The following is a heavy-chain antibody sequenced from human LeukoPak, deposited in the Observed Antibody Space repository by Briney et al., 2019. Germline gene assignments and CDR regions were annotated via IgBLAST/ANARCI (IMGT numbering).Heavy chain of an antibody. CDR2: INRDGSTT. J-gene: IGHJ3*02. D-gene: IGHD3-22*01. Sequence: GGSLRLSCAASGFTFNTYWMHWVRQAPGKGLVWVSRINRDGSTTNYADFVKGRFTISRDNAKNTFYLQMTSLRAEDTATYYCARDRDTSDYDAFDIWGQGTMVTVSS. V-gene: IGHV3-74*01. CDR3: ARDRDTSDYDAFDI. CDR1: GFTFNTYW.